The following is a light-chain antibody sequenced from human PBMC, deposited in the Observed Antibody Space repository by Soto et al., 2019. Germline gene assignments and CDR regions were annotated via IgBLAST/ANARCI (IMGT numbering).Light chain of an antibody. Sequence: QSALTQPASVSGSPGQSITISCTGTSSDVGGYNYVSWYQHHPGKAPKLMIYEVNNRPSGVSNRFSGSKSGNTASLTISGLQAEDEGDYYCTSYTSSSTPVVFGGGTKLTVL. CDR3: TSYTSSSTPVV. CDR1: SSDVGGYNY. V-gene: IGLV2-14*01. J-gene: IGLJ2*01. CDR2: EVN.